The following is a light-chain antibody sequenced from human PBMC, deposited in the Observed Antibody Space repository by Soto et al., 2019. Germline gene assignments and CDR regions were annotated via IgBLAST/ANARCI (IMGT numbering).Light chain of an antibody. CDR3: QQFYNYPRT. CDR1: QNVNSN. J-gene: IGKJ1*01. CDR2: GAS. Sequence: EIVMTQSPASLSVSPGERATLSCRASQNVNSNLAWYQQKPGQAPRFLIYGASTRATGIPARFSGSGSGTEFTLTISSLQSEDFGTYYCQQFYNYPRTFGQGTKVDIK. V-gene: IGKV3-15*01.